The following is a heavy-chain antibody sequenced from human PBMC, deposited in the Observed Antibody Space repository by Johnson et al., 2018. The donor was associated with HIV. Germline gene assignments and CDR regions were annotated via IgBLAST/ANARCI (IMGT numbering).Heavy chain of an antibody. Sequence: QVQLVESGGGVVQPGRSLRLSCAASRFTFSTYAMHWVRQAPGKGLEWVAVIWYDGSNKYYADSVKGRFTISRDNSKNTLYLQMTSLRPEDTAVYYCATDDIFGISVGAFDVWGQGTMVTVS. CDR1: RFTFSTYA. CDR3: ATDDIFGISVGAFDV. D-gene: IGHD3-16*01. CDR2: IWYDGSNK. V-gene: IGHV3-30*04. J-gene: IGHJ3*01.